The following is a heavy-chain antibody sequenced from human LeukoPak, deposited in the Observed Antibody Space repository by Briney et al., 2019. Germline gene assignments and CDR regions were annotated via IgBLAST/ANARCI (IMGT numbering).Heavy chain of an antibody. CDR3: ARALSAAGLHKYNWFDP. D-gene: IGHD6-13*01. J-gene: IGHJ5*02. CDR1: GGSISSYY. CDR2: IYTSGST. Sequence: SETLSLTCTVSGGSISSYYWSWIRQPAGKGLEWIGRIYTSGSTNYNPPLKSRVTMSVDTSKNQFSLKLSSVTAADTAVYYCARALSAAGLHKYNWFDPWGQGTLVTVSS. V-gene: IGHV4-4*07.